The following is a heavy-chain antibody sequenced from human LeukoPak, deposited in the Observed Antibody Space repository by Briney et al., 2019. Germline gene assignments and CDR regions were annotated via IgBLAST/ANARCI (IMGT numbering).Heavy chain of an antibody. V-gene: IGHV3-53*01. CDR1: GLSLSVNY. Sequence: GGSLRLSCAASGLSLSVNYMTWVRQSPGKGLEWLSNIYRDGNTYYADSLNGRFSISRDDYKNTLYLEMNSLRAEDTALYYCARYTFRAVDIWGQGSMVTVSS. D-gene: IGHD2-2*02. CDR2: IYRDGNT. J-gene: IGHJ3*02. CDR3: ARYTFRAVDI.